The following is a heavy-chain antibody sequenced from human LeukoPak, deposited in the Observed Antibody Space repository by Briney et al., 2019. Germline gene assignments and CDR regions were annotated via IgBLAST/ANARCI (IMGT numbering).Heavy chain of an antibody. V-gene: IGHV3-30-3*01. CDR2: ISYDGSNK. J-gene: IGHJ4*02. Sequence: GGSLRLSCAASGFTFSSYAMHWVRQAPGKGLEWVAVISYDGSNKYYADSVKGRFTISRDNSKKTLYLQMNSLRAEDTAVYYCARDWGYGGNSGYWGQGTLVTVSS. D-gene: IGHD4-23*01. CDR3: ARDWGYGGNSGY. CDR1: GFTFSSYA.